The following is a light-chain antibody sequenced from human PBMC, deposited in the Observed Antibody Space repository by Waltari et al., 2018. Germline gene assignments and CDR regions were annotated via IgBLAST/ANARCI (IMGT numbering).Light chain of an antibody. CDR3: QQLNSYPIT. V-gene: IGKV1-9*01. J-gene: IGKJ3*01. Sequence: DIQLTQSPSFLSASVRDRVTITCRASQGISSYLAWYQQKLGKAPKLLIYAASTLQSGVPSRFSGSGSGTEFTLTISSLQPEDFATYYCQQLNSYPITFGPGTKVDIK. CDR1: QGISSY. CDR2: AAS.